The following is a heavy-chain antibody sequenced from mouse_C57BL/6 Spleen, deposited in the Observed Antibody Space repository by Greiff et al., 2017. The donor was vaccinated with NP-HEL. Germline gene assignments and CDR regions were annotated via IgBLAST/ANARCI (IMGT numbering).Heavy chain of an antibody. CDR1: GYSITSGYY. V-gene: IGHV3-6*01. J-gene: IGHJ2*01. CDR3: ARALLYFDY. Sequence: EVKLQESGPGLVKPSQSLSLTCSVTGYSITSGYYWNWIRQFPGNKLEWMGYISYDGSNNYNPSLKNRISITRDTSKNQFFLKLNSVTTEDTATYYCARALLYFDYWGQGTTLTVSS. CDR2: ISYDGSN.